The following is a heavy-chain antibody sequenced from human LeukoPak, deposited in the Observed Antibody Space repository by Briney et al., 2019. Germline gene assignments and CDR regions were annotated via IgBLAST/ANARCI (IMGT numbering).Heavy chain of an antibody. CDR1: GYSSTTYW. V-gene: IGHV5-10-1*01. D-gene: IGHD3-9*01. Sequence: GESLKISCKGSGYSSTTYWISWVRQMSGKGREWMGTIDPSDSYTKYSPTFQGHVTISADKSISTAYLQWSSLKASDTAVYYCARSLFDYDILTGHDYWGQGTLVTVSS. J-gene: IGHJ4*02. CDR3: ARSLFDYDILTGHDY. CDR2: IDPSDSYT.